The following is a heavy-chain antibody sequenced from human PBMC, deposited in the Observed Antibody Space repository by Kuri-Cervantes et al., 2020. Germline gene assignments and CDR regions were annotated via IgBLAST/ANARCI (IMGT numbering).Heavy chain of an antibody. D-gene: IGHD2-21*02. Sequence: GGSLRLSCAASGFTFSSYAMHWVRQAPGKGLEWVAVISYDGSNKYYADSVKGRFTISRDNSKNTLYLQMNSLRAEDTAVYYCAREHLAYCGGDCPGWFDPWGQGNLVTVSS. CDR1: GFTFSSYA. CDR3: AREHLAYCGGDCPGWFDP. J-gene: IGHJ5*02. CDR2: ISYDGSNK. V-gene: IGHV3-30-3*01.